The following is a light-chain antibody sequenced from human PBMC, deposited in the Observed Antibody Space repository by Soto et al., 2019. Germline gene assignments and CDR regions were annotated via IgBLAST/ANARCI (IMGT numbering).Light chain of an antibody. CDR3: SSYAGSNSFA. Sequence: QSVLTQPPAASGSPGQSVTTSCTGTSGDVGGYNYVSWYQQHPGKAPKLIIFEVTKRPSGVPGRFSGSKSGNTASLTVSGIQADDEADYYCSSYAGSNSFAFGSGTQLTVL. CDR1: SGDVGGYNY. V-gene: IGLV2-8*01. CDR2: EVT. J-gene: IGLJ7*01.